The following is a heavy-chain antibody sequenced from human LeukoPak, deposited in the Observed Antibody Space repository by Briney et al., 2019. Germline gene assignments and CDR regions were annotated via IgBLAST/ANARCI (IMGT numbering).Heavy chain of an antibody. Sequence: SVKVSCKASGGTFSSYAISWVRQAPGQGLEWMGGIIPIFGTANYAQKSQGRVTITADESTSTAYMELSSLRSEDTAVYYCARTQGLYDSSGYSWFDPWGQGTLVTVSS. CDR3: ARTQGLYDSSGYSWFDP. CDR2: IIPIFGTA. J-gene: IGHJ5*02. V-gene: IGHV1-69*13. CDR1: GGTFSSYA. D-gene: IGHD3-22*01.